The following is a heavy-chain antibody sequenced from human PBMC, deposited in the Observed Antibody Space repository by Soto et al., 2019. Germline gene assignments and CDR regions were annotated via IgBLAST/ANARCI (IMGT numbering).Heavy chain of an antibody. D-gene: IGHD3-16*01. V-gene: IGHV3-9*01. CDR3: AKASGLLGEFRDAFDI. J-gene: IGHJ3*02. Sequence: EVQLVESGGGLVQPGRYLRLSCAASGFTFDDYAMHWVRQAPGKGLEWVSGIRWNSGSIGYADSVKGRFTISRDHAKNSLYLQMNSLRAEDTALYYCAKASGLLGEFRDAFDIWVQGTMVPVSS. CDR1: GFTFDDYA. CDR2: IRWNSGSI.